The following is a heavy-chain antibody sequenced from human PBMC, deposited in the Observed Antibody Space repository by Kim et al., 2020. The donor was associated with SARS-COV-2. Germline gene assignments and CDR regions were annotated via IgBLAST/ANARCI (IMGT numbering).Heavy chain of an antibody. CDR3: AKDRTFSSGTSNLPFDY. CDR2: IWYDGSNE. Sequence: GGSLRLSCVASGFTFRKYGMHWVRQAPGKGLEWVADIWYDGSNENYADSVKGRFIVSRDNSKNMLYLEINSLRAEDTAVYYCAKDRTFSSGTSNLPFDYWGQGTLVIVSS. D-gene: IGHD3-10*01. CDR1: GFTFRKYG. V-gene: IGHV3-33*03. J-gene: IGHJ4*02.